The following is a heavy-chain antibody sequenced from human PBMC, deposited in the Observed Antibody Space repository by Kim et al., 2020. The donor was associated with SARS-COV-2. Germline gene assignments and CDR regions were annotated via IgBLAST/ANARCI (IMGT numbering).Heavy chain of an antibody. CDR3: ARDGGDYYGSGFDP. CDR2: IYYSGST. CDR1: GGSISSSSYY. Sequence: SETLSLTCTVSGGSISSSSYYWGWIRQPPGKGLEWIGSIYYSGSTYYNPSLKSRVTISVDTSKNQFSLKLSSVTAADTAVYYCARDGGDYYGSGFDPWGQGTLVTVSS. J-gene: IGHJ5*02. V-gene: IGHV4-39*07. D-gene: IGHD3-10*01.